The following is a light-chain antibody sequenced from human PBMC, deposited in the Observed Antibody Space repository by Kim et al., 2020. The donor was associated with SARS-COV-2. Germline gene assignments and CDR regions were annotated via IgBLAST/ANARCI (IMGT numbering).Light chain of an antibody. V-gene: IGLV3-21*01. CDR3: QVWDSSSDHVV. Sequence: APGKTARRTCVGSNDGGKTVHWYQQKPGQAPVLVISYDSDRPSGIPERFSGSHSGNTATLTISRVEAGDEADYYCQVWDSSSDHVVFGRGTQLTVL. J-gene: IGLJ2*01. CDR2: YDS. CDR1: NDGGKT.